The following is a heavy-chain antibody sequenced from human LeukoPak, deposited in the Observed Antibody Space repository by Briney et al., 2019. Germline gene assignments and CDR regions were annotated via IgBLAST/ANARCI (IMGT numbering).Heavy chain of an antibody. CDR1: GFIFSNYN. Sequence: PGGSLRLSCAASGFIFSNYNMNWVRQAPGKGLEWVSPISSGSSYIHYADSVKGRFTISRDNAKNSLYLQMNSLRAEDTAVYYCAGIRGPTWGQGTLVTVSS. J-gene: IGHJ4*02. CDR3: AGIRGPT. CDR2: ISSGSSYI. V-gene: IGHV3-21*01.